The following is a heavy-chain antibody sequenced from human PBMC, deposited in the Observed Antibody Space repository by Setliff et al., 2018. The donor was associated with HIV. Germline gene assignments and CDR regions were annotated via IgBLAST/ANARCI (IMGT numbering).Heavy chain of an antibody. V-gene: IGHV3-23*01. D-gene: IGHD1-26*01. J-gene: IGHJ4*02. CDR3: ASGSGCYDY. CDR2: ISAGGGST. Sequence: HPGGSLRLSCAASGFIFSNARMNWVRQVPGKGLAWVSAISAGGGSTYYAYSVKGRFTISRDNSKNTLYLQMNSLRAEDTAVYYCASGSGCYDYWGQGNMVTVSS. CDR1: GFIFSNAR.